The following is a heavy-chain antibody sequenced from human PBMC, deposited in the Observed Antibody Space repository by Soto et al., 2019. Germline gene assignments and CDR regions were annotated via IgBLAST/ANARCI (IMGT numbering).Heavy chain of an antibody. D-gene: IGHD1-1*01. J-gene: IGHJ4*02. CDR3: VKDQLLERRYDY. CDR2: ISSNGGST. CDR1: GFTFSSYA. Sequence: GGSLRLSCSASGFTFSSYAMHWVRQAPGKGREYVSAISSNGGSTYYADSVKGRFTISRDNSKNALYLQMSSLRAEDTAVYYCVKDQLLERRYDYWGQGTLVTVSS. V-gene: IGHV3-64D*08.